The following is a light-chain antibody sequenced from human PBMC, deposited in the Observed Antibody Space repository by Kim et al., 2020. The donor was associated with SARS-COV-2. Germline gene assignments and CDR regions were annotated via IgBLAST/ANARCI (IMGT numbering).Light chain of an antibody. CDR1: QSIRDNF. CDR3: QQYGTSPLLT. Sequence: PGERAPPACRASQSIRDNFLAWYQQRPGQAPRLLLYGASSRATDIPDRFTGTGSGTDFILTITRLEPEDFAVYYCQQYGTSPLLTFGGGTKVDIK. CDR2: GAS. J-gene: IGKJ4*01. V-gene: IGKV3-20*01.